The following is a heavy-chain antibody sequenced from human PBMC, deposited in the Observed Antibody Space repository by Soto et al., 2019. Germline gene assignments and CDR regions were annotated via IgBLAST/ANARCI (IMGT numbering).Heavy chain of an antibody. CDR2: INAGNGNT. CDR1: GYTFTSYA. D-gene: IGHD4-17*01. Sequence: GASVKVSCRASGYTFTSYAMHWVRQAPGQRLEWMGWINAGNGNTKYSQKFQGRVTITRDTSASTAYMELSSLRSEDAAVYYCARAQVYGDYDYWGQGTLVTVSS. J-gene: IGHJ4*02. V-gene: IGHV1-3*01. CDR3: ARAQVYGDYDY.